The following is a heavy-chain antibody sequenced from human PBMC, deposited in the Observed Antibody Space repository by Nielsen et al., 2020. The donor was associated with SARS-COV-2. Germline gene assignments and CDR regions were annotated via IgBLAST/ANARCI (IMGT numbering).Heavy chain of an antibody. Sequence: GGSLRLSCAASGFTFSSYAMGWVRRAPGKGLECVSVIYGTGETTYYADSVRGRFTISRDNSMNMVFLQMNSLRADDTALYYCASPFDFWDQGILVTVSS. CDR2: IYGTGETT. J-gene: IGHJ4*02. CDR1: GFTFSSYA. V-gene: IGHV3-23*03. CDR3: ASPFDF.